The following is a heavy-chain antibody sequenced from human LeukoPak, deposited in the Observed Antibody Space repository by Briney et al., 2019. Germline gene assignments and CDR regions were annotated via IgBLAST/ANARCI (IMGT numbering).Heavy chain of an antibody. CDR1: GFTFDDYP. D-gene: IGHD3-22*01. CDR2: IRSKAYGGTA. CDR3: TRDPRRSSGYYQTVPIYYFDS. Sequence: GGSLRLSCTASGFTFDDYPMSWVRQAPGKGLEWVSFIRSKAYGGTADYAASVKGRFTISRDDSKSIAYLQMNSLKTEDTAVYYCTRDPRRSSGYYQTVPIYYFDSWGQGTLVTVSS. V-gene: IGHV3-49*04. J-gene: IGHJ4*02.